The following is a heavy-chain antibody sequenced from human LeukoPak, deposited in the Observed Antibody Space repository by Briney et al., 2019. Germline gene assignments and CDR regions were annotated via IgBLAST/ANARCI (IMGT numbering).Heavy chain of an antibody. Sequence: EASVKVSCKASGGTFSSYAISWVRQAPGQGLEWMGRIIPIFGIANYAQKFQGRVTITADKSTSTAYMELSSLRSEDTAVYYCARDSGGATENRGQGTLVTVSS. CDR1: GGTFSSYA. J-gene: IGHJ4*02. CDR2: IIPIFGIA. CDR3: ARDSGGATEN. V-gene: IGHV1-69*04. D-gene: IGHD1-26*01.